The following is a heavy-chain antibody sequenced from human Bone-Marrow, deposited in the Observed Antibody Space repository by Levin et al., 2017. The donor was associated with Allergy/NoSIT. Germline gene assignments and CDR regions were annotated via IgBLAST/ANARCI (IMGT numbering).Heavy chain of an antibody. V-gene: IGHV3-21*01. CDR3: TRDRTYGILSNYGMDG. D-gene: IGHD3-3*02. CDR2: ISSGGKYI. Sequence: GESLKISCAASGFNFSIFGVNWVRQAPGKGLDWVSFISSGGKYIYYADSVKGRGNRERDNAKNSLYLQMNSLRAEDTAIYYCTRDRTYGILSNYGMDGLGQGTPFTVSS. J-gene: IGHJ6*02. CDR1: GFNFSIFG.